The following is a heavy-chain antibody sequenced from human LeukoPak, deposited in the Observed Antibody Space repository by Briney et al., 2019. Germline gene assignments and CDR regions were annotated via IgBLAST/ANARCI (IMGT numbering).Heavy chain of an antibody. J-gene: IGHJ6*02. CDR3: ARDLVSSSWGMDV. CDR1: GGSISSGGYY. Sequence: SQTLSLTCTVSGGSISSGGYYWSWIRQHPGKGLEWIGYIYYSGSTYYNPSLKSRVTISVDTSKNQFSLKLSSATAADTAVYYCARDLVSSSWGMDVWGQGTTVTVSS. V-gene: IGHV4-31*03. D-gene: IGHD6-13*01. CDR2: IYYSGST.